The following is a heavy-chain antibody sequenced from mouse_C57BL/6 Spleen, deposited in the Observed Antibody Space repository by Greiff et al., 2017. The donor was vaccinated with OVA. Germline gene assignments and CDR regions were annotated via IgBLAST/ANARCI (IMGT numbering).Heavy chain of an antibody. CDR1: GFTFSSYA. CDR3: ARERPYFDY. V-gene: IGHV5-4*01. J-gene: IGHJ2*01. Sequence: EVQGVESGGGLVKPGGSLKLSCAASGFTFSSYAMSWVRQTPEKRLEWVATISDGGSYTYYPDNVKGRFTISRDNAKNNLYLQMSHLKSEDTAMYYCARERPYFDYWGQGTTLTVSS. CDR2: ISDGGSYT.